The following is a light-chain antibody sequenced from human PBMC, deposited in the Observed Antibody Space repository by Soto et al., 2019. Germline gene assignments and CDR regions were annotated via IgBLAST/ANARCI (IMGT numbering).Light chain of an antibody. Sequence: QSALTQPASVSESPGQSITISCTGTSSDVGGYNYVSWYQQHPGKAPKLMIYEVSNRPSGVSNRFSGSKSGNTASLTISGLLAEDEADYYCSSYTSCSSRVFGGGTKLTVL. V-gene: IGLV2-14*01. CDR2: EVS. CDR1: SSDVGGYNY. J-gene: IGLJ3*02. CDR3: SSYTSCSSRV.